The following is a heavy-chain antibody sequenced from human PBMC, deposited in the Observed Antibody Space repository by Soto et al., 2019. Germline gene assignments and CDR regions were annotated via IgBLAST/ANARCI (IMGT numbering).Heavy chain of an antibody. CDR3: ARSLTVQLEAFDI. Sequence: HPGGSLRLSCAASGFTFTNYAMHWVRQAPGKGLQYVSTISFNGGSTYYANSVKGRFTISRDNSKNTLYLQMGSLRAEDMAVYYCARSLTVQLEAFDIWGKGTMVTVAS. V-gene: IGHV3-64*01. CDR2: ISFNGGST. J-gene: IGHJ3*02. CDR1: GFTFTNYA. D-gene: IGHD1-1*01.